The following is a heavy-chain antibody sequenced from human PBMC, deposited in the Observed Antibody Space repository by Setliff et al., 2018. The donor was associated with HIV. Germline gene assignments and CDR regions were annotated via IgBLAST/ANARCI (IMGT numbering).Heavy chain of an antibody. CDR2: IFHSGDT. D-gene: IGHD6-6*01. CDR3: ATRPRIAARPFDY. CDR1: GVSVGSGDYY. J-gene: IGHJ4*02. Sequence: SSETLSLTCSVPGVSVGSGDYYWHWIRQHPEKALEWIGYIFHSGDTYYNPSLKSRISMSVDTSKNQFSLELTSLTAADTAVYYCATRPRIAARPFDYWGQGMLVTV. V-gene: IGHV4-31*03.